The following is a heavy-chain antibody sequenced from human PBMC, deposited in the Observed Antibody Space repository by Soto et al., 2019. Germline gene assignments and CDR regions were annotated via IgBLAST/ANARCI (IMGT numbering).Heavy chain of an antibody. CDR2: IYYSGST. Sequence: ETLSLTCTVSGGSISSYYWSWIRQPPGKGLEWIGYIYYSGSTNYNPSLKSRVTISVDTSKNQFSLKLSSVTAADTAVYYCARDCSGGSCYSYYYYGMDVWGQGTTVTVSS. V-gene: IGHV4-59*01. J-gene: IGHJ6*02. CDR3: ARDCSGGSCYSYYYYGMDV. D-gene: IGHD2-15*01. CDR1: GGSISSYY.